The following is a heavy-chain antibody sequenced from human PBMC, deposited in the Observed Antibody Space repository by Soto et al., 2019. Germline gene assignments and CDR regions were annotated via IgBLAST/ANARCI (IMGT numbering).Heavy chain of an antibody. Sequence: ASVKVSCKVSGYTLTELSMHWVRQAPGKGLEWMGGFDPEDGETIYAQKFQGRVTMTEDTSTDTACMELSSLRSEDTAVYYCATDVSSGWAINWFDLWAQGTLVTVSS. D-gene: IGHD6-19*01. CDR3: ATDVSSGWAINWFDL. CDR2: FDPEDGET. V-gene: IGHV1-24*01. CDR1: GYTLTELS. J-gene: IGHJ5*02.